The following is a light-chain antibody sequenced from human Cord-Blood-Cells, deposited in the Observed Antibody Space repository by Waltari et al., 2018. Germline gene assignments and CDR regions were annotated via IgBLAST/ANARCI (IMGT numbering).Light chain of an antibody. J-gene: IGLJ1*01. CDR1: SSDVGSYNL. CDR3: CSYAGSSTYV. CDR2: EVS. Sequence: QSALTQPASVSGSPGQSITISCTGTSSDVGSYNLVSWYQQHPGKAPKLMIIEVSKRPSGVSNRFSGSKSGNTASLTISGLQAEDEADYYCCSYAGSSTYVFGTGTKVTVL. V-gene: IGLV2-23*02.